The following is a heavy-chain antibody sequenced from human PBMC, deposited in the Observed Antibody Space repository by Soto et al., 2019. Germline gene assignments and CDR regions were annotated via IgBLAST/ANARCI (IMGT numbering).Heavy chain of an antibody. CDR2: IIPIFGTA. CDR3: ARDRSGYSYGFDY. Sequence: SVQVSCKASGGAFSSYASSWVRPAPGQGLEWMGGIIPIFGTANYAQKFQGRVTITADESTSTAYMELSSLRSEDTAVYYCARDRSGYSYGFDYWGQGTLVTVSS. D-gene: IGHD5-18*01. J-gene: IGHJ4*02. V-gene: IGHV1-69*13. CDR1: GGAFSSYA.